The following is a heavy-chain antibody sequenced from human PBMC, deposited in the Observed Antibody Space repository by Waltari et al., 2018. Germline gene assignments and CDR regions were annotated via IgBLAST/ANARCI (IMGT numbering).Heavy chain of an antibody. CDR1: GGSISSGRYY. D-gene: IGHD4-17*01. V-gene: IGHV4-61*02. CDR3: AREAVRTFDI. J-gene: IGHJ3*02. Sequence: QVQLQESGPGLVKPSQTLSLTCTVSGGSISSGRYYWSWIRQPAGKGLEWIGRIYTSGSTNYNPSLKSRVTISVDTSKNQFSLKLSSVTAADTAVYYCAREAVRTFDIWGQGTMVTVSS. CDR2: IYTSGST.